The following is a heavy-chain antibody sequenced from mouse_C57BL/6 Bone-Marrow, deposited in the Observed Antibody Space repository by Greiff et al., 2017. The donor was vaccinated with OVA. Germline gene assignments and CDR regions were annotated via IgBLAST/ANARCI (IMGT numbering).Heavy chain of an antibody. Sequence: VQLQQSGPGLVQPSQSLSITCTVSGFSLTSYGVHWVRQSPGKGLEWLGVIWRGGSTDYNAAVMSRLSITKDNSKSQVFFKMNSLQADDTAIYYCASYDYDGTGWGQGTSVTVSS. CDR1: GFSLTSYG. CDR3: ASYDYDGTG. D-gene: IGHD2-4*01. V-gene: IGHV2-5*01. CDR2: IWRGGST. J-gene: IGHJ4*01.